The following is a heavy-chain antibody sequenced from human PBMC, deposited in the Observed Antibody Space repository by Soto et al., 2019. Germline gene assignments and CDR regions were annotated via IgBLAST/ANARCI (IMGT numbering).Heavy chain of an antibody. CDR3: ARGPGGPDGPGDY. J-gene: IGHJ4*02. CDR1: GYTFTSYA. V-gene: IGHV1-3*01. Sequence: QVQLVQSGAEVKKPGASVKVSCKASGYTFTSYAMHWVRQAPGQRLEWMGWINAGNGNTKYSQKFQGRVTITRDTSATTAYMELSSLRSEDTAVYYCARGPGGPDGPGDYWGQGTLVTVSS. CDR2: INAGNGNT. D-gene: IGHD2-15*01.